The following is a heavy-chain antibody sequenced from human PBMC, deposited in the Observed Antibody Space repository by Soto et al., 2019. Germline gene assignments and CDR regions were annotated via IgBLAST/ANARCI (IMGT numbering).Heavy chain of an antibody. CDR1: GFTFSSHW. V-gene: IGHV3-74*01. CDR3: ARDRGWNYGSGSYYYYYYGMDV. J-gene: IGHJ6*02. CDR2: INSDGSSK. Sequence: QPGGSLRLSCAASGFTFSSHWIHWVPQAPGKGPVWDSGINSDGSSKTYAEYEKGRITISRDNAKKKLYLQITRQRNEDKAENYCARDRGWNYGSGSYYYYYYGMDVWG. D-gene: IGHD3-10*01.